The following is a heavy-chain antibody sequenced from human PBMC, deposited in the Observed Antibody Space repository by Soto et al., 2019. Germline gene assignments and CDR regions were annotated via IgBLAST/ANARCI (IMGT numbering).Heavy chain of an antibody. D-gene: IGHD2-2*01. J-gene: IGHJ6*02. Sequence: SDTLSLTCAVYGGSFSGYYWSWIRQPPGKGLEWIGEINHSGSTNYNPSLKSRVTISVDTSKNQFSLKLSSVTAADTAVYYCARGGCSRTSCYRNYYYYYYGRDVWGQGNTVT. CDR2: INHSGST. V-gene: IGHV4-34*01. CDR1: GGSFSGYY. CDR3: ARGGCSRTSCYRNYYYYYYGRDV.